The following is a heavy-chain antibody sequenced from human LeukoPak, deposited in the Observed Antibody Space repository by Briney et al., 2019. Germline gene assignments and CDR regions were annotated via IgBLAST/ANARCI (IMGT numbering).Heavy chain of an antibody. CDR1: GGSFSGCY. CDR3: ARHFDAFDI. J-gene: IGHJ3*02. V-gene: IGHV4-59*08. CDR2: IYYSGNT. Sequence: SETLSLTCTVSGGSFSGCYWSWIRQPPGKGLEWIGFIYYSGNTNYNPSLKSRVAISLATSKNQFSLTLSSVTAADTAVYYCARHFDAFDIWGPGTMVTVSS.